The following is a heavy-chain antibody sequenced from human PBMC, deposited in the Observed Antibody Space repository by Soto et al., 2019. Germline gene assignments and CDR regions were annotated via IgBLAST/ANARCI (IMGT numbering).Heavy chain of an antibody. D-gene: IGHD2-21*01. V-gene: IGHV6-1*01. CDR2: TYYRSKWYY. Sequence: SQTLSLTCAITGDSVSSNSAGWSWVRQSPSRGLEWLGRTYYRSKWYYEYAVSVRGRITINPDTSKNQYSLQLNSVTPEDTAVYFCASGGHWRAVDYWGQGTLVTVSS. CDR3: ASGGHWRAVDY. J-gene: IGHJ4*02. CDR1: GDSVSSNSAG.